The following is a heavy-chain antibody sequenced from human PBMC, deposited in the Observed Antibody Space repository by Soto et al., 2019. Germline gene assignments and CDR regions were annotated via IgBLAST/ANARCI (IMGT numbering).Heavy chain of an antibody. CDR3: AGHARSSSSPFDY. CDR2: IDPSDSNT. V-gene: IGHV5-10-1*01. J-gene: IGHJ4*02. CDR1: GYRFSSYW. D-gene: IGHD6-6*01. Sequence: GESLKISCKGSGYRFSSYWISWVRQMPGKGLEWMGRIDPSDSNTNYSPSFQGHVTISADKSISTAYLQWSSLKASDSAMYYCAGHARSSSSPFDYWGQGTLVTVSS.